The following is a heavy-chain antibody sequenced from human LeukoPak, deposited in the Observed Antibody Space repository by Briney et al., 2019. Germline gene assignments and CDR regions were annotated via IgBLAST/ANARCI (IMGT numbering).Heavy chain of an antibody. Sequence: GGSLRLSCAASGLTVSSNYMSWVRQAPGKGLQWVSVIYRGGPTYYADSVKGRFTISRDNSKNTLYLQMNSLRAEDTAVYYCARDSYVDSEAVRWFDPWGQGTLVTVSS. J-gene: IGHJ5*02. D-gene: IGHD4-17*01. CDR1: GLTVSSNY. V-gene: IGHV3-66*01. CDR3: ARDSYVDSEAVRWFDP. CDR2: IYRGGPT.